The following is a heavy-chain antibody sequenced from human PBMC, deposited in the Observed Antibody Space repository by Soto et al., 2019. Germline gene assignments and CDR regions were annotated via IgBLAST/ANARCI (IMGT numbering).Heavy chain of an antibody. J-gene: IGHJ6*03. CDR2: MNPNSGNT. CDR1: GYTFTSYE. CDR3: ARILYDILTGDYYMDV. V-gene: IGHV1-8*01. Sequence: GASVKVSCKASGYTFTSYEINWVRQATGQGLEWMGWMNPNSGNTGYAQKFQGRVTMTRNTSISTAYMELSSLRSEDTAVYYCARILYDILTGDYYMDVWGKGTTVTVSS. D-gene: IGHD3-9*01.